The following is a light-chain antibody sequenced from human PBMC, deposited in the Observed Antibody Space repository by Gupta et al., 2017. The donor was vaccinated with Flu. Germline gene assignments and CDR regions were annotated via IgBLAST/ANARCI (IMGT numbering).Light chain of an antibody. CDR2: AAS. CDR1: QGISNY. V-gene: IGKV1-27*01. Sequence: TITCRASQGISNYLAWYQQKPGKVPKLLIYAASTLQSGVPSRFIGSGSGTDFTLTISSLQPEDGATYYCQKYNNAPNTFGQGTKLEIK. CDR3: QKYNNAPNT. J-gene: IGKJ2*01.